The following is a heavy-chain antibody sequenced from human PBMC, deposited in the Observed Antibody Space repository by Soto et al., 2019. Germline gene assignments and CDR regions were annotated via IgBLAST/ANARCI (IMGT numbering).Heavy chain of an antibody. J-gene: IGHJ6*03. CDR1: GFTFSSYG. CDR2: IWYDGSNK. Sequence: GGSLRLSCAASGFTFSSYGMHWVRQAPGKGLEWVAVIWYDGSNKYYADSVKGRFTISRDNSKNTLYLQMNSLRAEDTAVYYCARAASLLSAYYYMDVWGKGTTVTVSS. CDR3: ARAASLLSAYYYMDV. V-gene: IGHV3-33*01. D-gene: IGHD3-16*02.